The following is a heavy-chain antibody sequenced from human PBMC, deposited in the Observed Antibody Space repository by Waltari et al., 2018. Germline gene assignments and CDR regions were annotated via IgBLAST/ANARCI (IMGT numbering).Heavy chain of an antibody. D-gene: IGHD1-26*01. Sequence: EGQLVESGGGWIQPGGYLTRSCDTSGFPDSTNSMSWVSQAPGTGLEGVSVIYSGGRTYYADSGKGRSIISRDNSKNTLYLQMNSPRAEDTAVYYCARGGATPDYWGQGTLVTVSS. J-gene: IGHJ4*02. CDR3: ARGGATPDY. CDR2: IYSGGRT. V-gene: IGHV3-53*01. CDR1: GFPDSTNS.